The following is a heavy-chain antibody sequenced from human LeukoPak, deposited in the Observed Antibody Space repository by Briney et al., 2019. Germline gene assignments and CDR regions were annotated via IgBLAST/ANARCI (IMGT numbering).Heavy chain of an antibody. V-gene: IGHV3-30-3*01. CDR2: ISYDGSNK. CDR3: ASCFTDGDCDY. D-gene: IGHD4-17*01. J-gene: IGHJ4*02. CDR1: GFTFSSYA. Sequence: GGSLRLSCAASGFTFSSYAMHWVRQAPGKGLEWVAVISYDGSNKYYADSVKGRFTISRDNSKNTLYLQMNSLRAEDTAVYYCASCFTDGDCDYWGQGTLVTVSS.